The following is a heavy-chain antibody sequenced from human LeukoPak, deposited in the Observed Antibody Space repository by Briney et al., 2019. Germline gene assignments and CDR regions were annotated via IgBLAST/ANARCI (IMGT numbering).Heavy chain of an antibody. CDR1: GGSIGSGYY. CDR2: IHYGGTT. V-gene: IGHV4-39*01. CDR3: ARLAVKYYYYGMDV. D-gene: IGHD6-19*01. Sequence: PSETLSLTCTVSGGSIGSGYYWAWIRQPPGKGLEWIGSIHYGGTTHYNPSLQSRVTISADTSKNQFALDLRSVTAADTAVYYCARLAVKYYYYGMDVWGQGTTVTVSS. J-gene: IGHJ6*02.